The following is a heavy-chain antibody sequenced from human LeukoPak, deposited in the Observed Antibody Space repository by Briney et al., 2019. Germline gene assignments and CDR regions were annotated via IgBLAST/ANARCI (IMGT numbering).Heavy chain of an antibody. CDR3: ARESDGLDF. CDR1: GFTFSSYG. CDR2: IWYDGSNK. Sequence: GGSLRLSCAASGFTFSSYGMHWVRQAPGKGLEWVAVIWYDGSNKYYADSVKGRFTISRDNAENSLHLQMNSLRGEDTAVYYCARESDGLDFWGQGTTVTVSS. V-gene: IGHV3-33*01. J-gene: IGHJ3*01.